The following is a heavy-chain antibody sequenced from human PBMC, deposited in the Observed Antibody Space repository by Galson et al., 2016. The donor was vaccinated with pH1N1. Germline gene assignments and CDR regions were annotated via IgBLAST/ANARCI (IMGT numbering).Heavy chain of an antibody. CDR2: IWYDGSNQ. V-gene: IGHV3-33*01. CDR3: VRESWRFGGDFDS. Sequence: SLRLSCAASGFTFSNHAMHWVRHVPGKGLDWVALIWYDGSNQYYTDSVKGRFTISRDNSNNTLYLQMKSLRVEDTAVYYCVRESWRFGGDFDSWGQGTLVTVSS. CDR1: GFTFSNHA. J-gene: IGHJ4*02. D-gene: IGHD2-15*01.